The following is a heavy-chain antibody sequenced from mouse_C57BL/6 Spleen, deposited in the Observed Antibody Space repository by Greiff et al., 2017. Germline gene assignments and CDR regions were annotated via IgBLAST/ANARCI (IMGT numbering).Heavy chain of an antibody. CDR3: AREGAYGNYEGYAMDY. CDR1: GYTFTDYY. D-gene: IGHD2-1*01. CDR2: IYPGSGNT. Sequence: VQLQESGAELVRPGASVKLSCKASGYTFTDYYINWVKQRPGQGLEWIARIYPGSGNTYYNEKFKGKATLTAEKSSSTAYMQLSSLTSEDSAVYFCAREGAYGNYEGYAMDYWGQGTSVTVSS. V-gene: IGHV1-76*01. J-gene: IGHJ4*01.